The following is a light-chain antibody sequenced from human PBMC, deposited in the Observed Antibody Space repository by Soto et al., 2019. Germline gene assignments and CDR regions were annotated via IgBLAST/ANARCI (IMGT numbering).Light chain of an antibody. CDR2: SNH. J-gene: IGLJ2*01. CDR3: AAWDDSPSCVV. Sequence: QSVLTQPPSASGTPGQRVTISCSGSSSNIGSNSVYWYQQLPGTAPKLLIYSNHQRPSGVPDRFSGSKSGTSASLAISGLRSEDEANYYCAAWDDSPSCVVFGGGTQLTVL. V-gene: IGLV1-47*02. CDR1: SSNIGSNS.